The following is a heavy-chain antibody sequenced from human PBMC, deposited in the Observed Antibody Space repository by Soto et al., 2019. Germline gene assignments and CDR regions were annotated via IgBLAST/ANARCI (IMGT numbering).Heavy chain of an antibody. CDR3: AKDQGRSELWLSHFDY. V-gene: IGHV3-66*01. D-gene: IGHD5-18*01. J-gene: IGHJ4*02. CDR1: GFTVSSNY. Sequence: PGGSLRLSCAASGFTVSSNYMSWVRLAPGRGLEWVSIIYSSGGTYYADSVKDRFTISRDNSKNTLYLQMNSLRAEDTAVYYCAKDQGRSELWLSHFDYWGQGTLVTVSS. CDR2: IYSSGGT.